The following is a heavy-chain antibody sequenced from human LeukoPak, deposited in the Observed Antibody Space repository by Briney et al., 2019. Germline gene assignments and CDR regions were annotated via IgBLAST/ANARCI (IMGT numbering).Heavy chain of an antibody. Sequence: SETLSLTCTVSGGSISSGSYYWGWVRQPPGKGLEWIGNIYYSGTTYYNPSLKSRVTISIDTSKNQFSLKPSSVTAADTAVYYCARRRGINPNWFDPWGQGTLVTVSS. V-gene: IGHV4-39*01. CDR2: IYYSGTT. J-gene: IGHJ5*02. CDR1: GGSISSGSYY. D-gene: IGHD3-10*01. CDR3: ARRRGINPNWFDP.